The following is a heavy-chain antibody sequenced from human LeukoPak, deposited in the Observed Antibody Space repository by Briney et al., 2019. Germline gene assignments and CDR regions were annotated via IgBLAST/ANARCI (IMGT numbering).Heavy chain of an antibody. CDR3: AKGRNWKQHRALYGMDV. V-gene: IGHV3-30*18. CDR2: ISYDGSNK. Sequence: GGSLRLSCAASGFTFSSYDMHWVLQAPGKGLEWVAVISYDGSNKYYADSVKGRFTISRDNSKNTLYLQMNSLRAEDTAVYYCAKGRNWKQHRALYGMDVWGQGTTVTVSS. CDR1: GFTFSSYD. J-gene: IGHJ6*02. D-gene: IGHD1-1*01.